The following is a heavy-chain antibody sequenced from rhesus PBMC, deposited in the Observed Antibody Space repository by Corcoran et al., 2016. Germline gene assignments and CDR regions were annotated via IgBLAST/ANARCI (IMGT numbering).Heavy chain of an antibody. V-gene: IGHV5-20*01. J-gene: IGHJ4*01. CDR3: AKSPIAAAGLNY. CDR2: IDPSDSDT. CDR1: GSSFTSYW. D-gene: IGHD6S26*01. Sequence: EVQLVQSGAEVNRPGESLKISCKTSGSSFTSYWINWVRQMPGKGLEWMGAIDPSDSDTRYIPSFQGQSTISADKAISTAYLQWSRLKAADTATYYCAKSPIAAAGLNYWGQGVLVTVSS.